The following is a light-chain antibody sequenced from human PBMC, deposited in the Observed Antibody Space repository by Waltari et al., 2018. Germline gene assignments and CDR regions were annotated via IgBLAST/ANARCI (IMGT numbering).Light chain of an antibody. J-gene: IGKJ2*01. CDR1: QGIRNS. V-gene: IGKV1-NL1*01. Sequence: DIQMTQSPSSLSASVGDRVTITCRASQGIRNSLAWYQQKPGKAPKILLYAASRLESGVPSRFSGRGSGTDYTLTISSLQPEDFATYYCQPYYSTPSTFGQGTKLEIK. CDR3: QPYYSTPST. CDR2: AAS.